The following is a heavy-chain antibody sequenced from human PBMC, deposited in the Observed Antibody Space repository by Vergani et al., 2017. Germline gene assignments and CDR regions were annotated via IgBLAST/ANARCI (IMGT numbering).Heavy chain of an antibody. CDR1: GFTFTSSA. V-gene: IGHV1-46*01. CDR2: INPSSGST. Sequence: QLVQSGPEVKKPGTSVKVPCKASGFTFTSSAMHWVRQAPGQGLEWMGIINPSSGSTSYAQKFQGRVTMTRDTSTSTVYMELSSLRSEDTAVYYCARGLWFGEQKKRDNWFDPGGQGTLVTVSS. D-gene: IGHD3-10*01. CDR3: ARGLWFGEQKKRDNWFDP. J-gene: IGHJ5*02.